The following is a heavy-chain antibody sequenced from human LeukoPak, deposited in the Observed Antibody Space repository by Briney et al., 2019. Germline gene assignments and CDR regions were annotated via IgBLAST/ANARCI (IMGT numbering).Heavy chain of an antibody. J-gene: IGHJ4*02. CDR2: IKQDGSEK. V-gene: IGHV3-7*01. Sequence: GGSLRLSCAASGFTFSSYWMSWVRQAPGKGLEWVANIKQDGSEKYYVDSVKGRFTISRDNAKNSLYLQMNSLRAEDTAVYYRASRYYYDSSGYYYYFDYWGQGTLVTVSS. D-gene: IGHD3-22*01. CDR3: ASRYYYDSSGYYYYFDY. CDR1: GFTFSSYW.